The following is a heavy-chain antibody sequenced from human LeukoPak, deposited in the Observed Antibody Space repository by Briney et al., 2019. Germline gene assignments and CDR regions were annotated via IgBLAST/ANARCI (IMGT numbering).Heavy chain of an antibody. CDR3: ATTGSGSYYDY. Sequence: GGTLRLSCAASGFTFSSYGMSWVRQAPGKGLEWGSDISGSGGSTYYADSVKGRFTISRDNPKNTLFLQMNSLRAEDTAVYYCATTGSGSYYDYWGQGTLVTVSS. D-gene: IGHD1-26*01. CDR1: GFTFSSYG. V-gene: IGHV3-23*01. J-gene: IGHJ4*02. CDR2: ISGSGGST.